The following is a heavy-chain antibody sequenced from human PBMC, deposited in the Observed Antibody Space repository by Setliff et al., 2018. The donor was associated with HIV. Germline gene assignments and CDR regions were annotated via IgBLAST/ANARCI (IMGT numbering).Heavy chain of an antibody. J-gene: IGHJ3*02. CDR3: ASVAYSGYTYGYYADAFDI. CDR1: GGSFSGYY. CDR2: VNHSGTS. D-gene: IGHD5-18*01. Sequence: SETLSLTCAVYGGSFSGYYWSWIRQPPGKGLELIGEVNHSGTSNYNPSLKRRVTLSVDTSKNQFSLKLTSVTAADTAVYYCASVAYSGYTYGYYADAFDIWGQGTMVTVSS. V-gene: IGHV4-34*01.